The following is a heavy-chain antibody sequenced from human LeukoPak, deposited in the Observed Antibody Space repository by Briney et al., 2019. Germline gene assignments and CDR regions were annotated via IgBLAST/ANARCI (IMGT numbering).Heavy chain of an antibody. CDR3: ARGGELRYFDWPN. V-gene: IGHV1-69*01. J-gene: IGHJ4*02. CDR2: IIPIFGTA. CDR1: GFTFSSYA. D-gene: IGHD3-9*01. Sequence: SGGSLRFSCAASGFTFSSYAISWVRKAPGQGLEWMGGIIPIFGTANYAQKFQGRVTITADESTSTAYMELSSLRSEDTAVYYCARGGELRYFDWPNWGQGTLVTVSS.